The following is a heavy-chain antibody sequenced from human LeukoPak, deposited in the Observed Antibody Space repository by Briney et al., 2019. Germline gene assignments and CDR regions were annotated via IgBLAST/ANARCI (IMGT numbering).Heavy chain of an antibody. Sequence: ASVKVSCKVPGYTLTELSMHWVRQAPGKGLEWMGGFDPEDGETIYAQKFQGRVTMTEDTSTDTAYMELSSLRSEDTAVYYCATVPLFDWLLDSFDYWGQGTLVTVSS. J-gene: IGHJ4*02. CDR3: ATVPLFDWLLDSFDY. CDR1: GYTLTELS. D-gene: IGHD3-9*01. V-gene: IGHV1-24*01. CDR2: FDPEDGET.